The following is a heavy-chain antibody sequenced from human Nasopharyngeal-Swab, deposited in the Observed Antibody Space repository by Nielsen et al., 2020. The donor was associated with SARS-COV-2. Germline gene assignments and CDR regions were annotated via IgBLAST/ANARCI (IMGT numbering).Heavy chain of an antibody. J-gene: IGHJ5*02. CDR2: FDSEDGET. CDR1: GYTLTELS. V-gene: IGHV1-24*01. CDR3: ATLMAGGGSLGNWFDP. D-gene: IGHD2-15*01. Sequence: ASVKVSCKVSGYTLTELSMHWVRQAPGKGLEWMGGFDSEDGETIYAQKFQGRVTMTEDTSTDTAYMELSSLRSEDTAVYYCATLMAGGGSLGNWFDPWGQGTLATVSS.